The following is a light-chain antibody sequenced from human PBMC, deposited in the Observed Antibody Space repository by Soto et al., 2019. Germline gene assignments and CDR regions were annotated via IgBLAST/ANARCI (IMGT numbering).Light chain of an antibody. Sequence: DIVMTQSPDSLAVSLGERATINCKSSQSVLYSSNNKNYLAWYQQKPGQPPKLLIYWASTRESGVPDRLSGSGSGKDFTLTISSLQAEDVAVYYCQQYYSAPYTFGQGTKREIK. CDR3: QQYYSAPYT. CDR2: WAS. V-gene: IGKV4-1*01. J-gene: IGKJ2*01. CDR1: QSVLYSSNNKNY.